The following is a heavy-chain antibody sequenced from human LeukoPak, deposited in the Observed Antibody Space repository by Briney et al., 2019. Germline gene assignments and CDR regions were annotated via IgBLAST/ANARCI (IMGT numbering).Heavy chain of an antibody. J-gene: IGHJ4*02. D-gene: IGHD3-10*01. CDR2: IEDRGNT. CDR3: AGAGTYYLDN. V-gene: IGHV4-4*02. CDR1: SGSISSNW. Sequence: SGTLSLTCAVSSGSISSNWWSWVRQPPGKGLEWIGEIEDRGNTNYNPSLKSRVTISVDKSKNQFSLKLSSLTAADTAVYYCAGAGTYYLDNWGQGTLVTVSS.